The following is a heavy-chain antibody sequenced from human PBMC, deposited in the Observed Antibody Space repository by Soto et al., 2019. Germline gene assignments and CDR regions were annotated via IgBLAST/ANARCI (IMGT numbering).Heavy chain of an antibody. D-gene: IGHD3-9*01. Sequence: PGGSLRLSCAASGFTVSSNYMSWVRQAPGKGLEWVSVIYSDGSTYYTDSVKGRFTISRDTSKNTVYLQMNSLRAEDTAVYYCARIPVEILTGYPNWFDPWGQGTLVTVSS. CDR2: IYSDGST. J-gene: IGHJ5*02. V-gene: IGHV3-53*01. CDR1: GFTVSSNY. CDR3: ARIPVEILTGYPNWFDP.